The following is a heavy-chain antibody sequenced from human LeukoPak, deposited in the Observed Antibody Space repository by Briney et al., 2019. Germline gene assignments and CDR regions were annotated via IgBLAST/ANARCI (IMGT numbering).Heavy chain of an antibody. CDR3: ARGPRTGLFDY. Sequence: PSETLSLTCAVYGGSFSGYHWSWIRQPPGKGLEWIGEINHSGSTNYNPSLKSRVTISVDTSKNQFSLKLSSVTAADTAVYYCARGPRTGLFDYWGQGTLVTVSS. CDR1: GGSFSGYH. CDR2: INHSGST. V-gene: IGHV4-34*01. J-gene: IGHJ4*02.